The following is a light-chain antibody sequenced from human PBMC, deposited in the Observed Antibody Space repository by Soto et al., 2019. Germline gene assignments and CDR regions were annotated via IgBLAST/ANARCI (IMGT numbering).Light chain of an antibody. J-gene: IGLJ2*01. V-gene: IGLV1-44*01. CDR2: SNN. CDR1: SSNIGSNT. Sequence: QSALTQPPSASGTPGQRVTISCSGSSSNIGSNTVNWYQQLPGTAPKLLIYSNNQRPSGVPDRFSGSKSGTSASLAISGLQSEDEADYYCAAWDDSLILRVFGGGTKLTVL. CDR3: AAWDDSLILRV.